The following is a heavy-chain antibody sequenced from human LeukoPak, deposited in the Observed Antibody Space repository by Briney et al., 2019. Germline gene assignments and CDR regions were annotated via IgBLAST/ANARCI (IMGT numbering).Heavy chain of an antibody. CDR2: ISTNGDNT. V-gene: IGHV3-64*01. J-gene: IGHJ4*02. CDR1: GFTFSSYA. D-gene: IGHD4-17*01. CDR3: ARDRPNLRYDY. Sequence: GGSLRLSCAASGFTFSSYAVHWVRQAPGKGLEYVSAISTNGDNTYYANSVKGRFTISRDNSKNTLYLQMGSLRAEDMAVYYCARDRPNLRYDYWGQGTLVTVSS.